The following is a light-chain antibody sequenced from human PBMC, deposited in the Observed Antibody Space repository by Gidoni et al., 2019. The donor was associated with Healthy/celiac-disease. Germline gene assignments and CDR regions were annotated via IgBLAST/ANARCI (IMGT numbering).Light chain of an antibody. V-gene: IGKV1-5*03. CDR1: QSISSW. CDR2: KAS. Sequence: DIKMTKSPSTLSASVGDRVTITCRASQSISSWLAWYQQKPGKAPKLLIYKASSLESGVPSRFSGSGSGTEFTLTISSLQPDDFATYYCQQYNSYLFTFGPGTKVDIK. CDR3: QQYNSYLFT. J-gene: IGKJ3*01.